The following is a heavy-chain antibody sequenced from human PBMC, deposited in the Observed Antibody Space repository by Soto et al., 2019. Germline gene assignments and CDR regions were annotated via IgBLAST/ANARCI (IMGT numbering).Heavy chain of an antibody. CDR1: GYTFTSYA. D-gene: IGHD3-10*01. CDR3: ARVTSLWFGELLGY. Sequence: QVQLVQSGAEVKKPGASVKVSCKASGYTFTSYAMHWVRQAPGQRLEWMGWINAGNGNTKYSQKFQGRVTITRDISASTAYMELSSLRSEDTAVYYCARVTSLWFGELLGYWGQGTLVTVSS. CDR2: INAGNGNT. J-gene: IGHJ4*02. V-gene: IGHV1-3*01.